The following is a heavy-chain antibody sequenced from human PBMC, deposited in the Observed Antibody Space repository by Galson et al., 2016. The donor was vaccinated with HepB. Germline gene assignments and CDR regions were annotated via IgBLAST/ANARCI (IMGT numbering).Heavy chain of an antibody. CDR2: IKDREDGGTT. CDR3: ATVKRGPNGNDLHGFDS. D-gene: IGHD5-12*01. J-gene: IGHJ4*02. CDR1: GLTVRDAW. V-gene: IGHV3-15*01. Sequence: SLRLSCAPSGLTVRDAWMTWVCQAPGKGLEWVGRIKDREDGGTTDYAGPVKGRFSISRDDSKNILHLQMNNLKPEDTAVYYCATVKRGPNGNDLHGFDSWGQGSLVTVSS.